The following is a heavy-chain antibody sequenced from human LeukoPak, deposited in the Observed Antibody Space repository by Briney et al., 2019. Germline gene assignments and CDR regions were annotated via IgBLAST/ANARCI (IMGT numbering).Heavy chain of an antibody. Sequence: SETLSLTCTVSGGSISSSSYYWGWIRQPPGKGLEWIESIYYSGSTYYNPSLKSRVTISVDTSKNQFSLKLSSVTAADTAVYYCARRREYQLNIWFDPWGQGTLVTVSS. CDR2: IYYSGST. D-gene: IGHD2-2*01. CDR3: ARRREYQLNIWFDP. J-gene: IGHJ5*02. V-gene: IGHV4-39*01. CDR1: GGSISSSSYY.